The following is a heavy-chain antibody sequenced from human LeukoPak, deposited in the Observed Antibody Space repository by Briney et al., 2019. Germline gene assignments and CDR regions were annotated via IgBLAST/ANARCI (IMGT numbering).Heavy chain of an antibody. CDR3: ARVGGHCTSTSCPPPDY. Sequence: GGSLRLSRAASGFTFSSYNMDWVRQAPGKGLEWVSFIDSSSRYIYQADSVKGRFTISRDNAKSSVFLQMNSLRAEDTAVYYCARVGGHCTSTSCPPPDYWGQGTLVTVSS. V-gene: IGHV3-21*01. D-gene: IGHD2-2*01. J-gene: IGHJ4*02. CDR1: GFTFSSYN. CDR2: IDSSSRYI.